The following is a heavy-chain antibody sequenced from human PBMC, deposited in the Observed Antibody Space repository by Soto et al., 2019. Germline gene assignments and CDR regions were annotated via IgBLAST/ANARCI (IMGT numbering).Heavy chain of an antibody. V-gene: IGHV5-10-1*01. J-gene: IGHJ6*02. CDR2: IDPSDSYT. D-gene: IGHD3-16*02. Sequence: PGESLKISCKGSGYSFTSYWISWVRQMPGKGLEWMGRIDPSDSYTNYSPSFQGHVTISADKSISTAYLQWSSLKASDTAMYYCARRRYVWGSYSYTPYYYYGMDVWGQGTTVTVYS. CDR3: ARRRYVWGSYSYTPYYYYGMDV. CDR1: GYSFTSYW.